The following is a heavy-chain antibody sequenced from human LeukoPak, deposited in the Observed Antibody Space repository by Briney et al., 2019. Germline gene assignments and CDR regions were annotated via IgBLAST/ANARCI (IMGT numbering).Heavy chain of an antibody. V-gene: IGHV1-46*01. CDR2: INPSGGST. CDR3: AREWRSGWYRQGYYYGMDV. CDR1: GYTFTSYG. Sequence: ASVKVSCKASGYTFTSYGISWVRQAPGQGLEWMGIINPSGGSTSYAQKFQGRVTMTRDTSTSTVYMELSSLRSEDTAVYYCAREWRSGWYRQGYYYGMDVWGQGTTVTVSS. D-gene: IGHD6-19*01. J-gene: IGHJ6*02.